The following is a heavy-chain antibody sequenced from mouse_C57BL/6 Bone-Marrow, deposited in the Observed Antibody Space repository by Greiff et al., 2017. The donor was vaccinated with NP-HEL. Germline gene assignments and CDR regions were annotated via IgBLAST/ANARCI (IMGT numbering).Heavy chain of an antibody. D-gene: IGHD1-1*01. CDR2: IDPSDSYT. Sequence: VQLQQPGAELVMPGASVKLSCKASGYTFTSYWMHWVKQRPGQGLEWIGEIDPSDSYTNYNQKFKGKSTLTVDKSSSTAYMQLSSLTSEDSAVYYCARSRLSPYYGSSYYFDYLGQGTTLTVSS. V-gene: IGHV1-69*01. CDR3: ARSRLSPYYGSSYYFDY. CDR1: GYTFTSYW. J-gene: IGHJ2*01.